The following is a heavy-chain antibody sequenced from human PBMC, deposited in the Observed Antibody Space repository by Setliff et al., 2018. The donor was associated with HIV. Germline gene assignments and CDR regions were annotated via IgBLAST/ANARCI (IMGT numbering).Heavy chain of an antibody. V-gene: IGHV4-4*08. CDR1: GGSISSYY. CDR2: IYTSGST. Sequence: SETLSLTCTVSGGSISSYYWSWIRQPPGKGLEWIGYIYTSGSTNYNPSLKSRVTMSVGTSKNQFSLKLSSVTAADTAVYYCARRGAYYDILTGYRSHYFDYWGQGTLVTSPQ. D-gene: IGHD3-9*01. CDR3: ARRGAYYDILTGYRSHYFDY. J-gene: IGHJ4*02.